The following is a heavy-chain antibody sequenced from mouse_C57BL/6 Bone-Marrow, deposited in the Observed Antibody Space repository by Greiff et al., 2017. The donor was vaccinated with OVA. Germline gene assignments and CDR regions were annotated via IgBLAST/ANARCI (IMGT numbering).Heavy chain of an antibody. CDR1: GYTFTGYW. V-gene: IGHV1-9*01. CDR3: AVCFSTAQATAWFAY. Sequence: QVQLKQSGAELMKPGASVKLSCKATGYTFTGYWIEWVKQRPGHGLEWIGEILPGSGSTNYNEKFKGKATFTADTSSNTAYMQLSSLTTEDSAIYYCAVCFSTAQATAWFAYWGQGTLVTVSA. J-gene: IGHJ3*01. CDR2: ILPGSGST. D-gene: IGHD3-2*02.